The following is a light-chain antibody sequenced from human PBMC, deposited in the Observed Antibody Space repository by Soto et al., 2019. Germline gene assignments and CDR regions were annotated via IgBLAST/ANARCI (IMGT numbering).Light chain of an antibody. CDR2: DAS. V-gene: IGKV3-11*01. J-gene: IGKJ4*01. CDR3: QQRSDWPLT. CDR1: QSVSSY. Sequence: EIVLTQPPGTLSLSPGERATLSRRASQSVSSYLAWYQQKPGQAPRLLIYDASNRATGIPARFSGSGSGTDFTLTISSLEPEDFAVYYCQQRSDWPLTFGGGTKVDIK.